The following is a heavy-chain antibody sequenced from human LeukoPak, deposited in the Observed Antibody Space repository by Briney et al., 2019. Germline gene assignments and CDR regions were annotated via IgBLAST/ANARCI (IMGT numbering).Heavy chain of an antibody. V-gene: IGHV4-34*01. CDR1: GGSFSGYY. J-gene: IGHJ4*02. CDR3: ARGFRYYYDSSGHDY. D-gene: IGHD3-22*01. Sequence: SSETLSLTCAVYGGSFSGYYWSWIRQPPGKGLEWIGEINHSGSTNYNPSLKSRVTISVDTSKNQFSLKLSSVTAADTAVYYCARGFRYYYDSSGHDYWGQGTLVTVSS. CDR2: INHSGST.